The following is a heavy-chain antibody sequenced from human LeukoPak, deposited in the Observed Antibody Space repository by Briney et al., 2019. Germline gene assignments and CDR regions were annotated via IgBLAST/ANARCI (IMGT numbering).Heavy chain of an antibody. V-gene: IGHV3-53*01. CDR1: GFTVSSNY. D-gene: IGHD4-11*01. Sequence: GGSLRLSCAASGFTVSSNYMSWVRQAPGKGLEWVSVIYSGGSTYYADSVKGRFTISRDNSKNTLYLQMNSLRAEDTAVYYCARESTHNWFDPWGQGTLVTVSS. J-gene: IGHJ5*02. CDR3: ARESTHNWFDP. CDR2: IYSGGST.